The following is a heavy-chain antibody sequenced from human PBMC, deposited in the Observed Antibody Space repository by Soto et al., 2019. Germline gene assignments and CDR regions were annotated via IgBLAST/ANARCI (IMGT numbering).Heavy chain of an antibody. CDR2: FDPEDGET. CDR3: ATRGGSGSRWEYYYGMDV. Sequence: ASVKVSCKVSGYTLTELSMHWVRQAPGKGLEWMGGFDPEDGETIYAQKFQGRVTMTEDTSTDTAYMELSSLRSEDTAVYYCATRGGSGSRWEYYYGMDVWGQGTTVTVSS. D-gene: IGHD3-3*01. J-gene: IGHJ6*02. CDR1: GYTLTELS. V-gene: IGHV1-24*01.